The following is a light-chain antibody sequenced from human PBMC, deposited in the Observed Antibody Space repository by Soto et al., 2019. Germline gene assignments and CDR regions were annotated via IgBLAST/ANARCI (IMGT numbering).Light chain of an antibody. Sequence: EIVLTQSPGTLSLSPGERATLSCRASQSVSSYLAWYQQKPGQAPRLLIYEASNRATGIPARFSGSGSGTDFTLTISSLEPEDFAVYYCQQRSNWPRTFGQGTKVEIQ. J-gene: IGKJ1*01. CDR3: QQRSNWPRT. CDR2: EAS. V-gene: IGKV3-11*01. CDR1: QSVSSY.